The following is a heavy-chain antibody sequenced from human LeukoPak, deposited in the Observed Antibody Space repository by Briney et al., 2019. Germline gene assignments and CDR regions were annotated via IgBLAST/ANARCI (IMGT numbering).Heavy chain of an antibody. Sequence: GRSLRLSCAASGFTFNSYAMHWVRQAPGRGLEWVAVISYDGSNKYYADSVKGRFTISRDNSKNTLYLQMNSLRAEDTAVYYCAREASTIFGVVTNFDYWGQGTLVTVSS. CDR3: AREASTIFGVVTNFDY. CDR1: GFTFNSYA. V-gene: IGHV3-30-3*01. J-gene: IGHJ4*02. D-gene: IGHD3-3*01. CDR2: ISYDGSNK.